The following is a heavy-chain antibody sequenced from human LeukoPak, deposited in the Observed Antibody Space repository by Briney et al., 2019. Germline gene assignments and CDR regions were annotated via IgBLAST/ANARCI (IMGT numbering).Heavy chain of an antibody. V-gene: IGHV4-39*07. J-gene: IGHJ6*03. D-gene: IGHD6-13*01. Sequence: PSETLSLTCSVSGGSISSSSHYWDWIRQPPGEGLEWIGSIYYSGSTYYNPSLKSRVTISVDTSKNQFSLKLISVTAADTAVYYCARRPWGIAAAGYYYYMDVWGKGTTVTVSS. CDR2: IYYSGST. CDR3: ARRPWGIAAAGYYYYMDV. CDR1: GGSISSSSHY.